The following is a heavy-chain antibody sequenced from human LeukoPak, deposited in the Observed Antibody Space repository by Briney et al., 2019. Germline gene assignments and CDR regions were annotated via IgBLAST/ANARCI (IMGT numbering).Heavy chain of an antibody. D-gene: IGHD3-10*01. CDR1: GGSISSYY. J-gene: IGHJ3*02. Sequence: PSETLSLTCTVSGGSISSYYWSWIRQPPGKGLEWIGYIYYSGSTNYNPSLKSRVTISVDTSKNQFSLKLSSVTAADTAVYYCARAPYYSGSGSYAFDIWGQGTMVTVSS. CDR3: ARAPYYSGSGSYAFDI. V-gene: IGHV4-59*01. CDR2: IYYSGST.